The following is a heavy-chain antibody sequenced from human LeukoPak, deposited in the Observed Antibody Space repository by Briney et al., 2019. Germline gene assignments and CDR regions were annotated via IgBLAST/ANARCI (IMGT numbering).Heavy chain of an antibody. Sequence: GGSLRLSCVMSGFTLSSFTMHWVRQAPGKGLEWVASISSSSSHTYYADSLKGRFIISRDNAKNSLSLQMDSLSADDTAVYYCAGGRWELLRMDHWGQGALVTVSS. CDR1: GFTLSSFT. V-gene: IGHV3-21*06. CDR3: AGGRWELLRMDH. D-gene: IGHD1-26*01. CDR2: ISSSSSHT. J-gene: IGHJ4*02.